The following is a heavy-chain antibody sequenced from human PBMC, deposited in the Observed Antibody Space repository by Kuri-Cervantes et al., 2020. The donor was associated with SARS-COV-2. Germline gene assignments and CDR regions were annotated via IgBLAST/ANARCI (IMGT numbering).Heavy chain of an antibody. Sequence: ESLKISCSVSGGSISSRSYYWGWIRQPPGKELEWIGSIYYSGSTNYNPTLKSRVTISVDTSTNQFFLNLTSVTAADTAVYYCARQGGYYGMDVWGQGTTVTVSS. CDR3: ARQGGYYGMDV. CDR1: GGSISSRSYY. J-gene: IGHJ6*02. V-gene: IGHV4-39*01. D-gene: IGHD3-22*01. CDR2: IYYSGST.